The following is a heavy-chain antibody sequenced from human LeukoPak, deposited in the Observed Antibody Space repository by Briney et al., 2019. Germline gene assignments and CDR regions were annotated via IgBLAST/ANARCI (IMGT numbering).Heavy chain of an antibody. Sequence: SETLSLTCTVSGGSISSSSYYWGWIRQPPGKGLEWLGSIYYSGSTYYNPSLKSRVTISVDTSKNQFSLKLSSVTAADTAVYYCARLHDYYYFGMDVWGQGTTVTVSS. J-gene: IGHJ6*02. V-gene: IGHV4-39*01. CDR1: GGSISSSSYY. CDR3: ARLHDYYYFGMDV. CDR2: IYYSGST.